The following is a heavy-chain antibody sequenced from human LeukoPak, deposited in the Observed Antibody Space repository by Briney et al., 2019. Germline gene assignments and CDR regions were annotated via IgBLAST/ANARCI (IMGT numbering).Heavy chain of an antibody. V-gene: IGHV4-34*01. Sequence: SETLSLTCAVYGGSFSGYYWSWIRQPPGKGLEWIGEINHSGSTNYNPSLKSRVTISVDTSKNQFSLKLSSVTAADTAVYYCARGEDIVVVPAATYYYYGMDVWGKGTTVTVSS. CDR2: INHSGST. D-gene: IGHD2-2*01. CDR1: GGSFSGYY. J-gene: IGHJ6*04. CDR3: ARGEDIVVVPAATYYYYGMDV.